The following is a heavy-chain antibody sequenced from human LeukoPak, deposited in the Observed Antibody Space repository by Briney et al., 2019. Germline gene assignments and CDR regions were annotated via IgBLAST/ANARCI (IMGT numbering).Heavy chain of an antibody. CDR1: EFSVGSNY. CDR3: ASRSVALDAFDI. D-gene: IGHD2-15*01. Sequence: GGSLRLSCAASEFSVGSNYMTWVRQAPGKGLEWVSLIYSGGSTYYADSVKGRFTISRDNSKNTLYLQMNSLRAEDTAVYYCASRSVALDAFDIWGQGTMVTVSS. J-gene: IGHJ3*02. V-gene: IGHV3-66*01. CDR2: IYSGGST.